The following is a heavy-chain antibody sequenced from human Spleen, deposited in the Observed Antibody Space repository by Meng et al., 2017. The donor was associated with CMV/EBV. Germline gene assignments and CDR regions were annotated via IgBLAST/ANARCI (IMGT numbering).Heavy chain of an antibody. CDR3: ARDKRERYYDFWGGYTDSFDI. J-gene: IGHJ3*02. Sequence: GGSLRLACAVSGFTFSSYSINWVRQAPGKGLEWVAIISDDGRNKNYADSVKGRFTISRDNSKNTLNLQMNSLRAEDTALYYCARDKRERYYDFWGGYTDSFDIWGQGTMVTVSS. CDR2: ISDDGRNK. V-gene: IGHV3-30*03. CDR1: GFTFSSYS. D-gene: IGHD3-3*01.